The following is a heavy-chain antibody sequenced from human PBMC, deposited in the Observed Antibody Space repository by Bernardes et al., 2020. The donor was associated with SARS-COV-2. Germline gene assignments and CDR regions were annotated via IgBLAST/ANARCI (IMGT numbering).Heavy chain of an antibody. Sequence: GGSLRLSCATSGFTFRIYAMNWVRQAPGKGPEWFSGVVGDGSQIFYADSVKGRFTISRDNSNNILYLQMNNLRAEDTAIYYCAKDLKPDAAWNFDYWGQGTLVTVSS. CDR1: GFTFRIYA. D-gene: IGHD2-2*01. J-gene: IGHJ4*02. V-gene: IGHV3-23*01. CDR2: VVGDGSQI. CDR3: AKDLKPDAAWNFDY.